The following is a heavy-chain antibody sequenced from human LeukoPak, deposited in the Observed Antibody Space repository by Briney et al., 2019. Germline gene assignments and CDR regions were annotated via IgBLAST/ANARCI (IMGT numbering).Heavy chain of an antibody. V-gene: IGHV4-34*01. Sequence: PSETLSLTCAVYGGSFSGYYWSWIRQPPGKGLEWIGEINHSGSTNYNPSLKSRVTISVDTSKNQFSLKLSSVTAADTAVYYRARGIAARPPAVPSFDYWGQGTLVTVSS. CDR2: INHSGST. J-gene: IGHJ4*02. CDR1: GGSFSGYY. CDR3: ARGIAARPPAVPSFDY. D-gene: IGHD6-6*01.